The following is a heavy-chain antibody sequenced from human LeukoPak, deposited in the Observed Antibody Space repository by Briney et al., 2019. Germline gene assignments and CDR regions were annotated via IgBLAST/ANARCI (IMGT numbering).Heavy chain of an antibody. Sequence: GGSLRLSCTTSEFTFSSYGMSWVRQAPGKGLEWVSGLSGSGDGQFYADAVKGRFTVYRDISKNTLYLQMNSLRAEDTAIYYCAKGCQCPSGLSSWFEPRGQGTLVAVSS. D-gene: IGHD1-14*01. V-gene: IGHV3-23*01. J-gene: IGHJ5*02. CDR3: AKGCQCPSGLSSWFEP. CDR1: EFTFSSYG. CDR2: LSGSGDGQ.